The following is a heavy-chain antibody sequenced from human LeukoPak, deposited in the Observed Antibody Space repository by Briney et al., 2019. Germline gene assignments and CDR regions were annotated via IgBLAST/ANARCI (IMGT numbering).Heavy chain of an antibody. CDR1: GFTFSDYY. CDR2: ISSSGSTI. J-gene: IGHJ4*02. D-gene: IGHD6-13*01. Sequence: PGGSLRLSYAASGFTFSDYYMSWIRQAPGKGLEWVSYISSSGSTIYYADSVKGRFTISRDNAKNSLYLQMNSLRAEDTAVYYCARGLQQLVRLFDYWGQGTLVTVSS. V-gene: IGHV3-11*01. CDR3: ARGLQQLVRLFDY.